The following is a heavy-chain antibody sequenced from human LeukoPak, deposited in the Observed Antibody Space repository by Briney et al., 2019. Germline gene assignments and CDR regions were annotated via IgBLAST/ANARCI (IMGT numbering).Heavy chain of an antibody. Sequence: QTGGSLRLSCTASGFTFSSFAMHWVRQAPGKGLDWLSITSHDGTKSSYADSVKGRFSVSRDNSRNVLFLQVNSLKSEDTAVYYCARGASYSFWGGSLPSPLDIWGRGTVVTVSS. CDR3: ARGASYSFWGGSLPSPLDI. V-gene: IGHV3-30*04. CDR1: GFTFSSFA. CDR2: TSHDGTKS. D-gene: IGHD3-3*01. J-gene: IGHJ3*02.